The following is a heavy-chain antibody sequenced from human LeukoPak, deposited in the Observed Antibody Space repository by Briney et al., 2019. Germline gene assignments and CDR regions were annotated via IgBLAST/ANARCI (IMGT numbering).Heavy chain of an antibody. CDR1: GLTFSNYG. Sequence: GGSLRHSCAASGLTFSNYGMSWVRQAPGKGLEWVSTISGLAGSTYYADSVKGRFTISRDNSKNTLYLQMNSLRVEDTAVYYCAKDFYWAFDYWGQGTLVTVSS. J-gene: IGHJ4*02. CDR3: AKDFYWAFDY. CDR2: ISGLAGST. V-gene: IGHV3-23*01. D-gene: IGHD2-8*02.